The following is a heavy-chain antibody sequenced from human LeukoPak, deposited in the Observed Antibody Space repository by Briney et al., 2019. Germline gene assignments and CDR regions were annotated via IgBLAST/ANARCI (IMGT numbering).Heavy chain of an antibody. CDR1: GYGFTSYW. CDR3: ARGWAVAGAYFDY. Sequence: GESLKISCKGSGYGFTSYWIGWVRQMPGKGLEWMGIIYPGDSDTRYSPSFQGQVTISADKSISTAYLQWSSLKASDTAMYYCARGWAVAGAYFDYWGQGTLVTVSS. V-gene: IGHV5-51*01. D-gene: IGHD6-19*01. CDR2: IYPGDSDT. J-gene: IGHJ4*02.